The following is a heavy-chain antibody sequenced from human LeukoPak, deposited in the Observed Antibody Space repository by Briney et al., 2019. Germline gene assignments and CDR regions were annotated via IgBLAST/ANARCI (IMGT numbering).Heavy chain of an antibody. Sequence: PSETLSLTCTVSGGSIRSYYWSWIRQPPGKGLEWIGYIYYSGSTNYNPSLKSRVSISVDTSKNQFSLKLSSVTAADTAVYYCARDHRNSLVSDYGMDVWGQGTTVTVSS. V-gene: IGHV4-59*01. D-gene: IGHD1-14*01. CDR1: GGSIRSYY. CDR3: ARDHRNSLVSDYGMDV. J-gene: IGHJ6*02. CDR2: IYYSGST.